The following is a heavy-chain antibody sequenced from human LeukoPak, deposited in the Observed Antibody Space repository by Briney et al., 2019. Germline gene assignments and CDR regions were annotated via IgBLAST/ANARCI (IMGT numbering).Heavy chain of an antibody. V-gene: IGHV4-61*10. J-gene: IGHJ4*02. CDR3: ARSLVSGGLDY. CDR1: GGSISSGSYY. D-gene: IGHD2-8*01. Sequence: SETLSLTCTVSGGSISSGSYYWSWIRQPAGKGLEWVGYIYYSGSTNYNPSLKSRVTISVDTSKNQFSLKLSSVTAADTAVYYRARSLVSGGLDYWGQGTLVTVSS. CDR2: IYYSGST.